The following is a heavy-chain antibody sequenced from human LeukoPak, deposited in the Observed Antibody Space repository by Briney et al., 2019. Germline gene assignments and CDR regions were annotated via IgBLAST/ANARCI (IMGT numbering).Heavy chain of an antibody. V-gene: IGHV4-59*01. D-gene: IGHD4-17*01. Sequence: SETLSLTCTVSGGSISSYYWSRIRQPPGKGLEWIGYIYYSGSTNYNPSLKSRVTISVDTSKNQFSLKLSSVTAADTAVYYCARDNYGDEKTNWGQGTLVTVSS. CDR2: IYYSGST. CDR1: GGSISSYY. J-gene: IGHJ4*02. CDR3: ARDNYGDEKTN.